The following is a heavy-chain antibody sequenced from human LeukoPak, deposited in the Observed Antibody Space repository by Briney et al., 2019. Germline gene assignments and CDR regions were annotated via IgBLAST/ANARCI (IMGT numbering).Heavy chain of an antibody. D-gene: IGHD2-21*02. J-gene: IGHJ6*02. Sequence: SETLSLTCTVSGGSISSYYWSWIRQPPGKGLEWIGYIYYSGSTNYNPPLKSRVTISVDTSKNQFSLKLSSVTAADTAVYYCARDGDYYYYYGMDVWGQGTTVTVSS. CDR2: IYYSGST. CDR3: ARDGDYYYYYGMDV. V-gene: IGHV4-59*01. CDR1: GGSISSYY.